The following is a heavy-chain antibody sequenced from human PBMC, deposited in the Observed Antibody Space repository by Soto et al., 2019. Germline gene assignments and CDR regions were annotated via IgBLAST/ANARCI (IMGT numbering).Heavy chain of an antibody. J-gene: IGHJ4*02. Sequence: PSETLSLTCTVSGESVSSSNYYWGGSRQPPGKGLECIGSVYYRGSTYYNPSLKSRLTLSVDTSKNQFFLKLTSVTVADTAVYYCARNDGGPFDYWGQGILVTVSS. CDR2: VYYRGST. D-gene: IGHD4-17*01. CDR3: ARNDGGPFDY. CDR1: GESVSSSNYY. V-gene: IGHV4-39*01.